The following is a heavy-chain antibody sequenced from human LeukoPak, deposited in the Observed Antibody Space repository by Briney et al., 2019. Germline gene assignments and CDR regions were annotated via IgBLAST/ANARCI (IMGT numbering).Heavy chain of an antibody. CDR3: ARHMTVTGTRGFDY. CDR1: GGSISRLNW. CDR2: IQFTGST. V-gene: IGHV4-4*02. D-gene: IGHD4-11*01. J-gene: IGHJ4*02. Sequence: PSETLSLTCDVSGGSISRLNWCSWVRQPPGKGLEWIGEIQFTGSTHYNPSLKSRVTISVDESRNQFSLKLNSVTAADTAVYYCARHMTVTGTRGFDYWGQGILVTVSS.